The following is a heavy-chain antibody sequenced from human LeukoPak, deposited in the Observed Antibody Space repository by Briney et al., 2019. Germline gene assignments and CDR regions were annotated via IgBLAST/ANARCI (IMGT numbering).Heavy chain of an antibody. Sequence: ASVKVSCKASGYIFTNYYLYWVRQAPGQGLEWMGWISTYNGHTNYAQKLQGRVTMTTDTSTSTAYMELRNLRSDDTAVYYCARGGRWELPRPYAFDIWGQGTMVTVSS. CDR3: ARGGRWELPRPYAFDI. V-gene: IGHV1-18*04. D-gene: IGHD1-26*01. CDR2: ISTYNGHT. CDR1: GYIFTNYY. J-gene: IGHJ3*02.